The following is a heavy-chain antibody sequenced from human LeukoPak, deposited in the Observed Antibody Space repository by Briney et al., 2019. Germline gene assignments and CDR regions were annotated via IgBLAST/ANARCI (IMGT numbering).Heavy chain of an antibody. Sequence: KASETLSLTCAVYGGSFSGYYWSWIRQPPGKGLEWIGEINHSGSTNYNPSLKSRVTISVDTSKNQFSLKLSSVTAADTAVYYCARTKTAGIAVLRAFDIWGQGTMVTVSS. J-gene: IGHJ3*02. D-gene: IGHD6-19*01. CDR1: GGSFSGYY. CDR2: INHSGST. V-gene: IGHV4-34*01. CDR3: ARTKTAGIAVLRAFDI.